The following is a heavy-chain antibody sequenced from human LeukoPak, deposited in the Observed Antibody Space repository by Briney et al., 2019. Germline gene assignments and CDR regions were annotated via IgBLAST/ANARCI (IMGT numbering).Heavy chain of an antibody. CDR1: GFTFSSFA. CDR2: ISDSGGST. V-gene: IGHV3-23*01. CDR3: AVRWHMRPGPVDS. J-gene: IGHJ4*02. D-gene: IGHD2-21*01. Sequence: PGGSLRLSCAASGFTFSSFAMAWVRQASGKGLEWVSGISDSGGSTYYADSVKGRFTTSRDNSKNMLYLQMNSLRAEDTAVYYCAVRWHMRPGPVDSWGQGTLVTVSS.